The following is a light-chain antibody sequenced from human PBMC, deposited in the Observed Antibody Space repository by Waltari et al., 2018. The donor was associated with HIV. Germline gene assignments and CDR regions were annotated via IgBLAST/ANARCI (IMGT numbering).Light chain of an antibody. CDR1: QTISSS. CDR3: QQYSAFPFT. Sequence: DIEMTQSPSTLPLSLGDRVTITCRACQTISSSLAWYQQRPGTAPKLLIYKASSLEDGVPSRFSGSGSGTEFTLTISSLQPDDIAVYFCQQYSAFPFTFGQGTKLEI. V-gene: IGKV1-5*03. J-gene: IGKJ2*01. CDR2: KAS.